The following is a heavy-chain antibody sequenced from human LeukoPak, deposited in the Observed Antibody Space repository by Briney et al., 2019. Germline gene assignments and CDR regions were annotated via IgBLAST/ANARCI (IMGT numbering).Heavy chain of an antibody. J-gene: IGHJ4*02. V-gene: IGHV1-46*01. CDR1: GYTFPSYF. CDR2: INPTGGSR. Sequence: GASVKVSCKASGYTFPSYFMHWVRQAPGQGLEWMGIINPTGGSRTYAQKFQGRVTMTRDTSTSTVYMELSSLRSDDTAVYYCARTAARRFDYWGQGTLVTVSS. CDR3: ARTAARRFDY. D-gene: IGHD6-6*01.